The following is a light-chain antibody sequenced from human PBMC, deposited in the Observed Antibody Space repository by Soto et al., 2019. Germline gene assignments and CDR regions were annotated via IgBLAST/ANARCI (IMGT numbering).Light chain of an antibody. V-gene: IGLV2-14*01. CDR2: EVS. CDR3: TSYTRSRNLL. Sequence: QSALTQYASVSGSPGQSITISCTGTSSDVGGYNYVSWYQQHPDKAPKLIIFEVSHRPSGVSNRFSGSKSGNTASLTISGLQAADEADYYCTSYTRSRNLLFGGGTKLTVL. CDR1: SSDVGGYNY. J-gene: IGLJ2*01.